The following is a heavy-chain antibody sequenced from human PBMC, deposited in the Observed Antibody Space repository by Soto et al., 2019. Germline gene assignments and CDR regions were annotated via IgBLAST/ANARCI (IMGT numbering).Heavy chain of an antibody. CDR2: IIPMFGTA. CDR1: GGTFSSYG. Sequence: SVKVSCKAAGGTFSSYGISWVRQAPGQGLEWVGGIIPMFGTATHTQNFQGRLTITADESTSTAYMELSSLRSEDTAVYFCARSVGVTTLSYLDYWGQGTLVTVSS. D-gene: IGHD1-26*01. J-gene: IGHJ4*02. CDR3: ARSVGVTTLSYLDY. V-gene: IGHV1-69*13.